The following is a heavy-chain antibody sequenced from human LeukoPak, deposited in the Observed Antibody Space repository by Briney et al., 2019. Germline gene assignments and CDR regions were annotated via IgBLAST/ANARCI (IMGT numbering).Heavy chain of an antibody. CDR1: GYNFISYY. CDR3: ARGVYYDSSGHPYFYYYYMDV. D-gene: IGHD3-22*01. CDR2: INPSGGST. Sequence: GASVKVSCKASGYNFISYYMHWVRQAPGQGLEWMGIINPSGGSTSYAQKFQDRVTMTRDTSTSTVYMELSSLRSEDTAVYYCARGVYYDSSGHPYFYYYYMDVWGKGTTVTVSS. J-gene: IGHJ6*03. V-gene: IGHV1-46*01.